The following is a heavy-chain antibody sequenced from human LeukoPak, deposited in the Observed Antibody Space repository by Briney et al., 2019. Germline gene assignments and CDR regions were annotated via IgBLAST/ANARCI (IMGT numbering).Heavy chain of an antibody. Sequence: SVKVSCKASGGTFSSYAISWVRQAPGQGLEWMGGIIPIFGTANYAQKFQGRVRITADESTSTAYMELSSLRSEDTAVYYCARDGTQHYDILTGRYYYYGMDVWGQGTTVTVSS. CDR1: GGTFSSYA. D-gene: IGHD3-9*01. V-gene: IGHV1-69*01. CDR2: IIPIFGTA. J-gene: IGHJ6*02. CDR3: ARDGTQHYDILTGRYYYYGMDV.